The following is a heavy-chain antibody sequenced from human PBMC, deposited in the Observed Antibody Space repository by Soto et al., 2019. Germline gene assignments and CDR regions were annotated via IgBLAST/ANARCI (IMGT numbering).Heavy chain of an antibody. J-gene: IGHJ4*02. Sequence: EVQLLESGGGLVQPGGSLRLTCAASGFTFSSYGISWIRLSPGKGLEWVSVISGGGDTTYYTPSVKGRFTISRDDYRNTLSLLMNSLRTEDKAIYFCAKVRDFVVLAAGILDYGGPGTLVTVSS. CDR2: ISGGGDTT. CDR1: GFTFSSYG. D-gene: IGHD2-2*01. CDR3: AKVRDFVVLAAGILDY. V-gene: IGHV3-23*01.